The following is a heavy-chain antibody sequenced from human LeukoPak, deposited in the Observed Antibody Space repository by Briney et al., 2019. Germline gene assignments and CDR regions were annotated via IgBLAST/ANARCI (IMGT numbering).Heavy chain of an antibody. CDR1: GLPFSSKY. CDR2: IYSGGST. J-gene: IGHJ6*02. D-gene: IGHD6-19*01. CDR3: ARGPDSSGWYEDGMDV. V-gene: IGHV3-53*01. Sequence: PGGPLSLSCEASGLPFSSKYMSWVRQAPGKGLEWVSVIYSGGSTYYADSVKGRFTISRDNSKNTLYLQMNSLRAEDTAVYYCARGPDSSGWYEDGMDVWGQGTTVTVSS.